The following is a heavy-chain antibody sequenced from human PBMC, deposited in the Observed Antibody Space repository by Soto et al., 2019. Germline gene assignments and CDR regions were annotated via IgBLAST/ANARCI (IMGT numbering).Heavy chain of an antibody. V-gene: IGHV4-4*02. Sequence: QVQLQESGPGLVKPSGTLSLTCAVSGGSISSSNWWSWVRQPPGKGLEWIGEINHSGSTNYNPSLKSRVTISVDKSKNQFSLKLSSVTAADTAVYYCASKSSGYQRGWFDPWGQGTLVTVSS. CDR1: GGSISSSNW. D-gene: IGHD3-22*01. CDR3: ASKSSGYQRGWFDP. CDR2: INHSGST. J-gene: IGHJ5*02.